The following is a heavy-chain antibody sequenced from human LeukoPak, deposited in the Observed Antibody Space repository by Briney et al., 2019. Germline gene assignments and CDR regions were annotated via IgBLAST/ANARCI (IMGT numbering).Heavy chain of an antibody. CDR3: ARGLFGGVIARPIDY. CDR2: ISSSSSYI. CDR1: GFTFDDYA. V-gene: IGHV3-21*01. D-gene: IGHD3-16*02. Sequence: KPGGSLRLSCAASGFTFDDYAMHWVRQAPGKGLEWVSSISSSSSYIYYADSVKGRFTISRDNAKNSLYLQMNSLRAEDTAVYYCARGLFGGVIARPIDYWGQGTLVTVSS. J-gene: IGHJ4*02.